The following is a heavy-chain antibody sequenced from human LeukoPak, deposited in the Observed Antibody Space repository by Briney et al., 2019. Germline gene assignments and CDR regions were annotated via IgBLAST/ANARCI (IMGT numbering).Heavy chain of an antibody. J-gene: IGHJ4*02. CDR2: INHSGST. V-gene: IGHV4-34*01. CDR1: GGSFSGYY. CDR3: AREGGDGFGRYYFDY. D-gene: IGHD5-24*01. Sequence: SETLSLTCAVYGGSFSGYYWSWIRQPPGKGLEWIGEINHSGSTNYNPSLKSRVTISVDRSKNQFSLKLSSVTAADTAVYYCAREGGDGFGRYYFDYWGQGTLVTVSS.